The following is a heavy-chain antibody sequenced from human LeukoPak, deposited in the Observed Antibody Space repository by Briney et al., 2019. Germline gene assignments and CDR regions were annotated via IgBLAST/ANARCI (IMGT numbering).Heavy chain of an antibody. CDR1: GFTFSSYA. CDR2: ISGSGGST. V-gene: IGHV3-23*01. Sequence: GGSLRLSCAASGFTFSSYAMSWVRQAPGKGPEWVSAISGSGGSTYYADSVKGRFTISRDNTKNTLYLQMNSLRAEDTAVYYCAKDPGYSGYGYFDYWGQGTLVTVSS. J-gene: IGHJ4*02. D-gene: IGHD5-12*01. CDR3: AKDPGYSGYGYFDY.